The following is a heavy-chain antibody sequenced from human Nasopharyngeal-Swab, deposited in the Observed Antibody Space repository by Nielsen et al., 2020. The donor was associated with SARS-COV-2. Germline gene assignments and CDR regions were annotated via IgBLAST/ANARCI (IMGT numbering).Heavy chain of an antibody. V-gene: IGHV3-53*01. CDR1: GLSVSSNY. Sequence: GGSLRLSCAASGLSVSSNYMSWVRQAPGKGLEWVSIIYPGGSTYYADSVKGRFTISRDSSWKTLYLQMNSLTAEDTAVYYCARVLDGYNGFDYWGQGTLVTVSS. CDR2: IYPGGST. D-gene: IGHD5-24*01. J-gene: IGHJ4*02. CDR3: ARVLDGYNGFDY.